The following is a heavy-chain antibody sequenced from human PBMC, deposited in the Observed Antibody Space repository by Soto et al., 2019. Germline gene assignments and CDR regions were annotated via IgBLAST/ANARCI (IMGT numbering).Heavy chain of an antibody. D-gene: IGHD6-13*01. CDR2: ISYDGSNK. Sequence: QVQLVESGGGVVQPGRSLRLSCAASGFTFSSYGMHWVRQAPGKGLEWVAVISYDGSNKYYADSVKGRFTISRDNSKNTLYLQMNSLRAEDTAVYYCAKDRGFEQQLVYNFDYWGQGTLVTVSS. J-gene: IGHJ4*02. V-gene: IGHV3-30*18. CDR1: GFTFSSYG. CDR3: AKDRGFEQQLVYNFDY.